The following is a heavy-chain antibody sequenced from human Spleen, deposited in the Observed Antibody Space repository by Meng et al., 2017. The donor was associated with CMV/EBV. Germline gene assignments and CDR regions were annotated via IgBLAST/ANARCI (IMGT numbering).Heavy chain of an antibody. D-gene: IGHD3-22*01. V-gene: IGHV3-23*01. CDR1: GLIFSNAW. Sequence: GESLKISCAASGLIFSNAWMSWVRQAPGKGLEWVSTITSDAKAYSAGSVKGRFTISRDVYKSTMFLHMNSLKAADTGIYFCAKSSGLYSGFDYWGQGTLVTVSS. J-gene: IGHJ4*02. CDR2: ITSDAKA. CDR3: AKSSGLYSGFDY.